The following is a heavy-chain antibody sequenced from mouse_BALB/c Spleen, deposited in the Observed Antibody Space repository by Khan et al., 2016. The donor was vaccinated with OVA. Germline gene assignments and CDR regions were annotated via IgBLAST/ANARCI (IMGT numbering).Heavy chain of an antibody. J-gene: IGHJ3*01. V-gene: IGHV1-31*01. CDR2: IDPFSGGS. Sequence: EVQLQQSGPELMKPGASVKISCKASGYSFTSYYIHWVIQRHGESLEWIGYIDPFSGGSTYNQKFKGKATLTVDKSSSTAYIHLSNLTSEDSAVYYCTRHGYVAWFTYWGQGTLVTVSA. CDR3: TRHGYVAWFTY. CDR1: GYSFTSYY. D-gene: IGHD2-2*01.